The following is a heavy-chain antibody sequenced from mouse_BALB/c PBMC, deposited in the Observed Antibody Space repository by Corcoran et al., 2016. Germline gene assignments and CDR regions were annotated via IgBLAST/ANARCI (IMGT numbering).Heavy chain of an antibody. V-gene: IGHV1S136*01. D-gene: IGHD1-1*01. J-gene: IGHJ1*01. CDR2: INPYNDGT. Sequence: EVQLQQSGPELVKPGASVKMSCKASGYTFTSYVMHWVKQKPGQGLEWIGYINPYNDGTKYNEKFKGKATLTSDKSSSTAYMELRSLTSEDSAVYYCARITTVVPRYFDVWGAGTTVTVSS. CDR3: ARITTVVPRYFDV. CDR1: GYTFTSYV.